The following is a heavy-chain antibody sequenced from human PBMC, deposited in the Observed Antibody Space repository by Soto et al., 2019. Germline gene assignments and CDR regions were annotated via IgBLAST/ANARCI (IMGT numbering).Heavy chain of an antibody. V-gene: IGHV4-4*02. CDR2: IYRTGST. D-gene: IGHD1-7*01. CDR3: ASRDQGTSVDX. CDR1: GGSFTSNNW. J-gene: IGHJ4*02. Sequence: SETLSLTFAVSGGSFTSNNWWTWVRQPPGQGLEWIGEIYRTGSTNYNPSLKSRVTISLDKSENQFSLKVTSLTAADTAVYYCASRDQGTSVDXWGQGTLVTVSX.